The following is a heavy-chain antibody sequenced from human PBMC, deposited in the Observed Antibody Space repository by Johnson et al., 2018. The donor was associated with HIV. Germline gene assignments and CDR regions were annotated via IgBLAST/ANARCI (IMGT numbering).Heavy chain of an antibody. D-gene: IGHD6-6*01. Sequence: QVQLVESGGGVVQPGRSLRLSCAASGFTFSSYAIHWVRQAPGKGLQWVAIISYDGSNNYYADSVKGRFTISRDNSKNTLYLQMNSLRAEDTAVYYCARDRHSSSFDAFDIWGQGTMVTVSS. CDR1: GFTFSSYA. CDR2: ISYDGSNN. J-gene: IGHJ3*02. V-gene: IGHV3-30*04. CDR3: ARDRHSSSFDAFDI.